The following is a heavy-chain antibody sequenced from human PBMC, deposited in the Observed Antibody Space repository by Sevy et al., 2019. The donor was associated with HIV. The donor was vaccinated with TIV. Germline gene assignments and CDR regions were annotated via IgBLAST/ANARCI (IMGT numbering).Heavy chain of an antibody. CDR3: ARESGEYCSSTSCPRPGFDYYYGMDV. J-gene: IGHJ6*02. V-gene: IGHV1-69*13. CDR1: GGTFSSYA. CDR2: IIPIFGTA. D-gene: IGHD2-2*01. Sequence: ASVKVSCKASGGTFSSYAISWVRQAPGQGLEWMGGIIPIFGTANYAQKFQGRVTITADESTSTAYMELSSLRSEETAVYYCARESGEYCSSTSCPRPGFDYYYGMDVWGQGTTVTVSS.